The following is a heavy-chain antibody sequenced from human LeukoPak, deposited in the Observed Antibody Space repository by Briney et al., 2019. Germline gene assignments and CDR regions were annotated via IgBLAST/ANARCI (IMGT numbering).Heavy chain of an antibody. V-gene: IGHV3-7*01. CDR1: GFTFSSYW. CDR2: IKQDGSEK. D-gene: IGHD3-3*01. Sequence: PGGSLRLSCAASGFTFSSYWMSWVRQAPGKGLEWVANIKQDGSEKYYVDSVKGRFTISRDNAKNSLYLQMNSLRAEDTAVYYCARARGITIFGGYYYMDVWGKGTTVTVSS. CDR3: ARARGITIFGGYYYMDV. J-gene: IGHJ6*03.